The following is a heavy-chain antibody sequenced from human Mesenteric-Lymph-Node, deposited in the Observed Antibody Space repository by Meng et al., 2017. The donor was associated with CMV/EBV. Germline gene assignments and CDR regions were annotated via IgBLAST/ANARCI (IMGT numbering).Heavy chain of an antibody. CDR1: SFSGNF. J-gene: IGHJ5*02. D-gene: IGHD1-26*01. CDR3: ARGRSIHSAPRMNWLDP. Sequence: SFSGNFWTWIRQPPGKGPEWLGEVNVRGITNYNSSLKNRVTISMDTSKAQFSLKVTSMTAADTAVYYCARGRSIHSAPRMNWLDPWGQGTLVTVSS. CDR2: VNVRGIT. V-gene: IGHV4-34*01.